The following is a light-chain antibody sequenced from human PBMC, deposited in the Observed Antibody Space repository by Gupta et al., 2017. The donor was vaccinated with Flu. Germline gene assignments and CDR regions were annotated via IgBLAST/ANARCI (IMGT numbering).Light chain of an antibody. CDR2: DAS. CDR1: QDISNY. CDR3: QQYDKSWS. J-gene: IGKJ2*03. Sequence: DIQMTQSPSSLSASVGDRVTITCQASQDISNYLNWYQQKPGKAPKLLIYDASKLETGVPSRFSGSGSGTDFTFTISSLQPEDIATYYWQQYDKSWSFGQGTKLEIK. V-gene: IGKV1-33*01.